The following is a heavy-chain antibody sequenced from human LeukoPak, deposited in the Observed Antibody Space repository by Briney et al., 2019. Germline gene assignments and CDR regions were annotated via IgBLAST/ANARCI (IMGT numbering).Heavy chain of an antibody. CDR3: ARDGYGLDTPMVSTIFDY. CDR2: ISHDGSNK. J-gene: IGHJ4*02. Sequence: PGGSLRLSCAAPGFTFSSSAMHWVRQAPGKGLEWVAVISHDGSNKYYAGSVKGRFTISRDNSKNTLYLQMNSLRAEDTAVYYCARDGYGLDTPMVSTIFDYWGQGTLVTVSS. CDR1: GFTFSSSA. V-gene: IGHV3-30-3*01. D-gene: IGHD5-18*01.